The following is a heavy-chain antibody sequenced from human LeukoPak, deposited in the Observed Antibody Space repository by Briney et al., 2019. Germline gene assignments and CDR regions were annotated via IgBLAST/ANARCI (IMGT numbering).Heavy chain of an antibody. J-gene: IGHJ4*02. CDR3: ARDGFPYYYDSSGYSLDY. V-gene: IGHV1-18*01. CDR1: GYTFTSYG. CDR2: ISAYNGNT. D-gene: IGHD3-22*01. Sequence: ASVKVSCKASGYTFTSYGISWVRQAPGQGLEWMGWISAYNGNTNYAQKLQGRVTMTRDTSTSTVYMELSSLRSEDTAVYYCARDGFPYYYDSSGYSLDYWGQGTLVTVSS.